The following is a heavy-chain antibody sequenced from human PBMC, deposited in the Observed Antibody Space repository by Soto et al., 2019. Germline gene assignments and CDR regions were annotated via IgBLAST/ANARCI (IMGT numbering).Heavy chain of an antibody. Sequence: SETLSLTCTVSGGSISSYYWSWIRQPSGKGLEWIGYIYYSGSTNYNPSLKSRVTISVDTSKNQFSLKLSSVTAADTAVYYCARGTYDILTGSAHLDYWGQGTLVTVSS. J-gene: IGHJ4*02. CDR1: GGSISSYY. V-gene: IGHV4-59*01. CDR2: IYYSGST. D-gene: IGHD3-9*01. CDR3: ARGTYDILTGSAHLDY.